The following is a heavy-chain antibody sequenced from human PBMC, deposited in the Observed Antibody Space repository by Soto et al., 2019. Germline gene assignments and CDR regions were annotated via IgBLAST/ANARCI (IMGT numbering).Heavy chain of an antibody. D-gene: IGHD3-10*01. V-gene: IGHV3-7*01. Sequence: EVQVVESGGVLVQPGGSLKVSCAASGFTFSSSWMHWVRQAPGKGLEWVAHIKGDGSEAYYVDSVRGRFTISRDNAKHSLFLQINSLRAVDTAVYYCAAGFPPDYWGQGTQVTVSS. CDR2: IKGDGSEA. J-gene: IGHJ4*02. CDR1: GFTFSSSW. CDR3: AAGFPPDY.